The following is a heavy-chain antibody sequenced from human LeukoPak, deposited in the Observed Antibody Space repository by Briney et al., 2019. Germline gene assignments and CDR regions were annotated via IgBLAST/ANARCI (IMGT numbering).Heavy chain of an antibody. J-gene: IGHJ3*01. V-gene: IGHV3-64*01. CDR3: PKPLTSYSSGFSDVFDV. Sequence: PGGSLRLSCAPSGFTFGIYAMHWVRQAPGKGLEHVSTITTNGGNTYYETSVKGRFTISRDNSKDPLFLQRGSRGAEDMALYYCPKPLTSYSSGFSDVFDVWGHGSMVTVSS. CDR1: GFTFGIYA. D-gene: IGHD5-18*01. CDR2: ITTNGGNT.